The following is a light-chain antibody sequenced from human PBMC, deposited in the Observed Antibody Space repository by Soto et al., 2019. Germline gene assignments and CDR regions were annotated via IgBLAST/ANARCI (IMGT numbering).Light chain of an antibody. J-gene: IGLJ2*01. CDR2: GNS. Sequence: QSVLTQPPSVSGAPGQRVTISCTGSSSNIGAGYDVHWYQQLPGTAPKLLIYGNSNRPSGVPDRFSGSKSGTSASLAITGLQAEDEADYYCQSYDSSLSGSSVGFGGGTKLTVL. CDR1: SSNIGAGYD. V-gene: IGLV1-40*01. CDR3: QSYDSSLSGSSVG.